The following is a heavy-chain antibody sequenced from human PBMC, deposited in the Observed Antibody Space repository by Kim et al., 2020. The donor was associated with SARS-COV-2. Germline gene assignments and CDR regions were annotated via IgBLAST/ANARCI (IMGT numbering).Heavy chain of an antibody. D-gene: IGHD1-1*01. Sequence: SETLSLTCTVSGASISSSPYYWGWVRQPPGKGLEWIGSIYYDGTTYYNPSLTSRVTISVDTSKNEFSLELSSVTAPDTAVYYCARHVENKAERPKFDSWGQGTLVTVSS. CDR1: GASISSSPYY. V-gene: IGHV4-39*01. J-gene: IGHJ4*02. CDR2: IYYDGTT. CDR3: ARHVENKAERPKFDS.